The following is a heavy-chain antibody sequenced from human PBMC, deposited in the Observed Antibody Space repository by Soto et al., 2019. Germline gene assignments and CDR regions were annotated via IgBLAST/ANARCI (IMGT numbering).Heavy chain of an antibody. CDR2: IYYSGST. D-gene: IGHD3-22*01. CDR1: GGSISSGNYY. Sequence: QVQLQESGPGLVKPSQTLSLTCTVSGGSISSGNYYWSWIRQHPGKGLEWIGYIYYSGSTYYNPSLXXXVXXSVDTSKNQFSLKLSSVTAADTAVYYCARHNYDSSGTAVDVWGQGTTVTVSS. CDR3: ARHNYDSSGTAVDV. V-gene: IGHV4-31*03. J-gene: IGHJ6*02.